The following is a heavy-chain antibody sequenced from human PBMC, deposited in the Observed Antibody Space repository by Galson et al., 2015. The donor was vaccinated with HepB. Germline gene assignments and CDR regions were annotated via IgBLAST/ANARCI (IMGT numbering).Heavy chain of an antibody. CDR1: GFTFSSYS. D-gene: IGHD6-19*01. CDR2: ISSSSSTI. V-gene: IGHV3-48*02. J-gene: IGHJ3*02. Sequence: SLRLSCAASGFTFSSYSMNWVRQAPGKGLEWVSYISSSSSTIYYADSVKGRFTISRDNAKNSLYLQMNSLRDEDTAVYYCARDRVSSGWYSWYAFDIWGQGTMVTVSS. CDR3: ARDRVSSGWYSWYAFDI.